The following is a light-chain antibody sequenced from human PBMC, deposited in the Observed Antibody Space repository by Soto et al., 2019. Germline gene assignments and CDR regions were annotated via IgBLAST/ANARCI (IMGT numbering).Light chain of an antibody. V-gene: IGKV2-30*01. CDR2: KVS. Sequence: DVVMTQSPLSLPVTLGQPASISCRSSQSLVYSDGNTYLNWFQQRPGQSPRRLIYKVSNRDSGVPDRLSGSGSGTDFTLKTSRVEAEDVGVYYCMEGTHWPPRTFVQGTKVGIK. CDR3: MEGTHWPPRT. CDR1: QSLVYSDGNTY. J-gene: IGKJ1*01.